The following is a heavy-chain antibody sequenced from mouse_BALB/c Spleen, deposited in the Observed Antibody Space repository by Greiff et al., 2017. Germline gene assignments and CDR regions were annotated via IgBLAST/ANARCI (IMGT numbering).Heavy chain of an antibody. CDR1: GYTFTSYY. J-gene: IGHJ1*01. V-gene: IGHV1S81*02. Sequence: QVQLKQPGAELVKPGASVKLSCKASGYTFTSYYMYWVKQRPGQGLEWIGGINPSNGGTNFNEKFKSKATLTVDKSSSTAYMQLSSLTSEDSAVYYCTRYHYGNYSWYFDVWGAGTTVTVSS. CDR2: INPSNGGT. CDR3: TRYHYGNYSWYFDV. D-gene: IGHD2-1*01.